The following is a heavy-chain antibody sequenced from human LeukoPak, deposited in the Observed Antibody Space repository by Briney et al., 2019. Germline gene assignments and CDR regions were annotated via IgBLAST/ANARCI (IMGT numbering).Heavy chain of an antibody. CDR3: ARAMSSGWYGY. CDR1: GFTFSSYA. Sequence: GGSLRLSCAASGFTFSSYAMSWVRQAPGKGLEWVSAISGSGGSTYYADSVKGRFTISRDNAKNSLYLQMNSLRAEDTAVYYCARAMSSGWYGYWGQGTLVTVSS. CDR2: ISGSGGST. D-gene: IGHD6-19*01. V-gene: IGHV3-23*01. J-gene: IGHJ4*02.